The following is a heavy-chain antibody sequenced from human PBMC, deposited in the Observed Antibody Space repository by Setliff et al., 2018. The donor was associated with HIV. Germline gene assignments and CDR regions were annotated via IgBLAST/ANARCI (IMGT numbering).Heavy chain of an antibody. Sequence: GGSLRLSCAASGFSVSNNDMSWVRQAPGKGLEWVSGINRNGGGTGYADSVKGRFTISRDNSKNTLYLQMNSLRAEDTAVYYCARELYSTGKSLDFWGQGTLVTAPQ. J-gene: IGHJ4*02. CDR2: INRNGGGT. CDR1: GFSVSNND. CDR3: ARELYSTGKSLDF. D-gene: IGHD6-19*01. V-gene: IGHV3-20*04.